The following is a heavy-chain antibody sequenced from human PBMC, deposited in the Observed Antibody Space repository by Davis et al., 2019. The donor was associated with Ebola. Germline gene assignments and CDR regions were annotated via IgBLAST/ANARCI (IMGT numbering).Heavy chain of an antibody. CDR1: GGSISSYY. J-gene: IGHJ5*02. Sequence: SETLSLTCTVSGGSISSYYWSRIRQPPGKGLEWIGYIYYSGSTNYNPSLKSRVTISVDTSKNQFSLKLSSVTAADTAVYYCARHLGVGQWLVPNWFDPWGQGTLVTVSS. D-gene: IGHD6-19*01. V-gene: IGHV4-59*08. CDR3: ARHLGVGQWLVPNWFDP. CDR2: IYYSGST.